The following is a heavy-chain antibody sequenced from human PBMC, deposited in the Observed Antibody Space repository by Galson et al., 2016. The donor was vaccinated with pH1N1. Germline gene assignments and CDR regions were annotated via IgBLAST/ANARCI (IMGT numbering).Heavy chain of an antibody. V-gene: IGHV4-59*08. CDR3: ARLARGERLFYFDY. Sequence: ETLSLTCTVSGGSISSHDWSWIRQPPGKGLGWIGCIYYSGSTNYNPSVKSRVTISVDTSRNQFSLKLSSVTAADTAVYYCARLARGERLFYFDYWGQGTLVTVSS. J-gene: IGHJ4*02. CDR1: GGSISSHD. D-gene: IGHD1-26*01. CDR2: IYYSGST.